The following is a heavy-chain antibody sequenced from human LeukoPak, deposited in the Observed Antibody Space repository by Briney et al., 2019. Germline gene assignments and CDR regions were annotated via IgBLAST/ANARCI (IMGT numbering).Heavy chain of an antibody. CDR1: GFTFSSYA. D-gene: IGHD1-26*01. V-gene: IGHV3-23*01. Sequence: PGGSLRLSCAASGFTFSSYAMSWVRQAPGKGLEWVSAISGSGGSTYYADSVKGRFTISRDNSKNTLYLQMNSLRAEDTAVYYCAKKVWEARLRGGYGMDVWGQGTTVTVSS. J-gene: IGHJ6*02. CDR2: ISGSGGST. CDR3: AKKVWEARLRGGYGMDV.